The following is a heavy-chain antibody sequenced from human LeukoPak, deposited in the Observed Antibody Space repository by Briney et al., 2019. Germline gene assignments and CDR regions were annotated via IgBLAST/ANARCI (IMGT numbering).Heavy chain of an antibody. CDR1: GGSISSADYY. CDR3: ARHEGSGSFDY. V-gene: IGHV4-61*08. J-gene: IGHJ4*02. CDR2: SYYSGTT. Sequence: SETLSLTCTVSGGSISSADYYWSWIRQPPGKGLEWIGYSYYSGTTTPHPSLKSRVTISVDPSKNQFSLRLTSVTAADTAVYYCARHEGSGSFDYWGQGTLVTVSS. D-gene: IGHD3-3*01.